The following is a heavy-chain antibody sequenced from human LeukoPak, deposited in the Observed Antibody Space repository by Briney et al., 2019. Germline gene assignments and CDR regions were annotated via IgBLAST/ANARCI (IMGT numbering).Heavy chain of an antibody. CDR1: GFNFIDYS. J-gene: IGHJ4*02. CDR2: IGISSGNT. CDR3: VKARMPHCGTDCLES. Sequence: GGSLRLSCAASGFNFIDYSMNWVRQAPGKGLEWISYIGISSGNTKYADSVKGRFTISRDKARNSLYLQMNSLRAEDTAVYYCVKARMPHCGTDCLESWGQGTLVTVSS. V-gene: IGHV3-48*01. D-gene: IGHD2-21*02.